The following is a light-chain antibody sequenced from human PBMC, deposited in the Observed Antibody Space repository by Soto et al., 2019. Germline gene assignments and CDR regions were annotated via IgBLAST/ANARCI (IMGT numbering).Light chain of an antibody. Sequence: AIQLTQSPASLSASVGDMVTITCRASEAISSALGWWQQKPGKVSKLLISAASTLQRGVPTRFSGSGSGTDFTLTISSLQPEDFATYYCLLDFRYFWAVGQGTKVEI. CDR2: AAS. J-gene: IGKJ1*01. CDR3: LLDFRYFWA. V-gene: IGKV1-6*01. CDR1: EAISSA.